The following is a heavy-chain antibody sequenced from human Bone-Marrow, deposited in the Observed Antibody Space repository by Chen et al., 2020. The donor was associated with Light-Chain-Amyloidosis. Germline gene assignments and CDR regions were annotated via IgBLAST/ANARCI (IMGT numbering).Heavy chain of an antibody. CDR1: GYTFPNYW. V-gene: IGHV5-51*01. CDR3: ARRRDGYNFDY. D-gene: IGHD5-12*01. J-gene: IGHJ4*02. Sequence: EVQLEQSGPEVKKPGESLKISCKGSGYTFPNYWIGWVRQMPGEGLEWMGVIYPDDSDARYSPAFEGQVAISADKSITTAYLQWRGLKASDTAMYYCARRRDGYNFDYWGQGTLVTVSS. CDR2: IYPDDSDA.